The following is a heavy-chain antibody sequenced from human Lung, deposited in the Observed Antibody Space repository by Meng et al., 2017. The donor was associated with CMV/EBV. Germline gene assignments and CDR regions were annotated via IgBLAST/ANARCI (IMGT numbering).Heavy chain of an antibody. CDR3: ARRRGVYHFLEGGGDAYFDY. CDR1: GYYFNAFG. D-gene: IGHD3-16*01. V-gene: IGHV1-18*01. J-gene: IGHJ4*02. Sequence: ASVKVSXKGSGYYFNAFGISWMRQAPGQGLEWMGWINTANGAPRYAQRFQGRVTMTTDKSTATSYMELRSLTSDDTAVYYCARRRGVYHFLEGGGDAYFDYWGQGTPVXVSS. CDR2: INTANGAP.